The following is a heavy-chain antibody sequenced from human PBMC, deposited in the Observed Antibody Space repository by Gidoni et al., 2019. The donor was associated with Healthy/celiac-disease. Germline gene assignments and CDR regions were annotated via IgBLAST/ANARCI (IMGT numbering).Heavy chain of an antibody. CDR3: ARDSPLGDYDGVFDY. Sequence: QVQLVESGGGVVQPGRSLRLSCAASGFTFSSYAMHWVRQAPGKGLEWVAVISYDGSNKYYADSVKGRFTISRDNSKNTLYLQMNSLRAEDTAVYYCARDSPLGDYDGVFDYWGQGTLVTVSS. V-gene: IGHV3-30-3*01. D-gene: IGHD4-17*01. CDR1: GFTFSSYA. J-gene: IGHJ4*02. CDR2: ISYDGSNK.